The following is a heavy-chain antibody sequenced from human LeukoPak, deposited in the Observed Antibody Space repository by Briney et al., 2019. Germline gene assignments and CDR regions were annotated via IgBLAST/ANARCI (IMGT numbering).Heavy chain of an antibody. CDR1: GGTFSSYA. CDR2: IIPILGIA. V-gene: IGHV1-69*04. Sequence: GASVKVSCKASGGTFSSYAISWVRQAPGQGLEWMGRIIPILGIADYAQKFQGRVTITADKSMSTAYMELSSLRSEDTAVYYCARWAVDYYDSSGSLGYFDYWGQGTLVTVSS. J-gene: IGHJ4*02. CDR3: ARWAVDYYDSSGSLGYFDY. D-gene: IGHD3-22*01.